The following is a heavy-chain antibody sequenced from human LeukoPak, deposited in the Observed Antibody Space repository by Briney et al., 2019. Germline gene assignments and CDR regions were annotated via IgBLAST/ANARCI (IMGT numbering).Heavy chain of an antibody. Sequence: PSQTLSLTCTVSGGSISSGNYYWSWIRQPAGKGLEWIGRFHTRGSTNYNPSLKSRVTISVDTSKNQFSLKLRSVTAADTAVYYCARVTGYMIEDYFDYWGQGILVTVSS. D-gene: IGHD3-9*01. CDR3: ARVTGYMIEDYFDY. CDR1: GGSISSGNYY. J-gene: IGHJ4*02. CDR2: FHTRGST. V-gene: IGHV4-61*02.